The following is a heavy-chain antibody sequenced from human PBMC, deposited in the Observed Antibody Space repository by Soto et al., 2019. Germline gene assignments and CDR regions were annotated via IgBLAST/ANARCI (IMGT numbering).Heavy chain of an antibody. D-gene: IGHD4-4*01. CDR1: GFTFSNYR. Sequence: GGSLRLSCAASGFTFSNYRMHWVRQAPGKGLERVAVIWYDGDNKYYADSVKGRFTISRDNSKNTLYLQMNSLRVEDTAVYYCASDDRATAKLAYSGQGTLVTVSS. V-gene: IGHV3-33*01. CDR2: IWYDGDNK. CDR3: ASDDRATAKLAY. J-gene: IGHJ4*02.